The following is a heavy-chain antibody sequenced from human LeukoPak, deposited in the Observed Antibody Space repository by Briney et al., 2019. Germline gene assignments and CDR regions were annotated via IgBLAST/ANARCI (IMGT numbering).Heavy chain of an antibody. CDR3: ARGGLRWDYYYFDY. CDR2: IYTSGST. J-gene: IGHJ4*02. D-gene: IGHD4-23*01. V-gene: IGHV4-4*07. CDR1: GGSISSYY. Sequence: SETLSLTCTVSGGSISSYYWSWIRQPAGKGLEWIGRIYTSGSTNYNPSLKSRVTMSVDTSENQFSLKLSSVTAADTAVYYCARGGLRWDYYYFDYWGQGTLVTVSS.